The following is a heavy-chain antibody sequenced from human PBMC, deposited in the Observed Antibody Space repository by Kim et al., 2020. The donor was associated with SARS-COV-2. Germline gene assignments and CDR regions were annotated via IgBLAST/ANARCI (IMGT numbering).Heavy chain of an antibody. D-gene: IGHD2-15*01. V-gene: IGHV1-8*01. CDR2: MNPNSGNT. CDR1: GYTFTSYD. J-gene: IGHJ6*02. CDR3: AREGRNIVVVVAVYYYYGMDV. Sequence: ASVKVSCKASGYTFTSYDINWVRQATGQGLEWMGWMNPNSGNTGYAQKFQGRVTMTRNTSISTAYMELSSLRSEDTAVYYCAREGRNIVVVVAVYYYYGMDVWGQGTTVTVSS.